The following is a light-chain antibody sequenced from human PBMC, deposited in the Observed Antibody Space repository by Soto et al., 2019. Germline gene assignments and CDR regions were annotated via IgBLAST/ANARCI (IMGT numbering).Light chain of an antibody. CDR3: SSYAGDNNLV. CDR1: SSDVGTYNY. V-gene: IGLV2-8*01. J-gene: IGLJ2*01. Sequence: QSALTQPPSASGSPGQSVTISCTGTSSDVGTYNYVSWYQQYPGKAPKLLIYEVYKRPSGVPDRFSGSKSGYTASLAVSGLQAEDEAEYYCSSYAGDNNLVFGGGTKLTVL. CDR2: EVY.